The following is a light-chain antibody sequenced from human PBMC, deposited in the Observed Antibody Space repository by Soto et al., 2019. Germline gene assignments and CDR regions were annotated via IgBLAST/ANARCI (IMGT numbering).Light chain of an antibody. CDR2: SDS. CDR3: QVWDSGTDHVV. J-gene: IGLJ3*02. CDR1: NIGSKS. V-gene: IGLV3-21*04. Sequence: SYELTQSPSVSVAPGKTASITCGGNNIGSKSVHWYQQKPGQAPVLVIYSDSDRPSAIPERFSGSNSGKTATLTISRVEAGDEADYFCQVWDSGTDHVVFGGGTKLTVL.